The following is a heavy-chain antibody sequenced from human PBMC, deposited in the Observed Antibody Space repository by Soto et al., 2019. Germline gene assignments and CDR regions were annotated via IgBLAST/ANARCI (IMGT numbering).Heavy chain of an antibody. CDR3: ARGHIVVLPAASRAYYYGLDV. D-gene: IGHD2-2*01. CDR2: ISPSSDYI. V-gene: IGHV3-21*01. Sequence: EVQLVESGGGLVKPGGSLRLSCAASGFTFSIYTMNWVRQAPGKGLEWVSSISPSSDYIYYADSLKGRFTISRDNTKNSLYLQMNGRGVEDTAVYYCARGHIVVLPAASRAYYYGLDVWGQGTTVTVSS. CDR1: GFTFSIYT. J-gene: IGHJ6*02.